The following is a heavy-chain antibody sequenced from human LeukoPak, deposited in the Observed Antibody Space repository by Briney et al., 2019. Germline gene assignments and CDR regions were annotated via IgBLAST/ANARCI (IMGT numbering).Heavy chain of an antibody. CDR3: ARRKRWLQFSFDP. CDR2: IYHSGST. J-gene: IGHJ5*02. V-gene: IGHV4-38-2*01. Sequence: SETLSLTCAVSGYSISSGYYWGWIRQPPGKGLEWIGSIYHSGSTYYNPSLKSRVTISADTSKNQFSLKLSSVTAADTAVYYCARRKRWLQFSFDPWGQGTLVTVSS. D-gene: IGHD5-24*01. CDR1: GYSISSGYY.